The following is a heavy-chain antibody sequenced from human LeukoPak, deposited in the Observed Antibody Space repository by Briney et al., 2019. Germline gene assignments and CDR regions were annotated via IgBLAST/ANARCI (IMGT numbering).Heavy chain of an antibody. Sequence: SETLSPTCTVSGGSISSYYWSWIRQPPGKGLEWIGYIYYSGSTNYNPSLKSRVTISVDTSKNQFSLKLSSVTAADTAVYYCARAGRYFDWLLPTTAEIDYWGQGTLVTVSS. V-gene: IGHV4-59*12. CDR2: IYYSGST. CDR1: GGSISSYY. J-gene: IGHJ4*02. D-gene: IGHD3-9*01. CDR3: ARAGRYFDWLLPTTAEIDY.